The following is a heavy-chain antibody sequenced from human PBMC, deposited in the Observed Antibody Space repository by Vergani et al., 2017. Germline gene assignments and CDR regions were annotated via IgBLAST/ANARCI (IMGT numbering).Heavy chain of an antibody. J-gene: IGHJ4*02. V-gene: IGHV5-51*03. CDR1: EYSFGNYW. CDR3: ARDTRGGGWSGGY. CDR2: IYPADSDT. D-gene: IGHD2-15*01. Sequence: EVELVQSGPEMRKPGESLKISCKGSEYSFGNYWIGWVRQMPGKGLEWMGIIYPADSDTRYSPSFQGQVTISADKSISTAFLQWDSLKASDTALYYCARDTRGGGWSGGYWGQGTLVTVS.